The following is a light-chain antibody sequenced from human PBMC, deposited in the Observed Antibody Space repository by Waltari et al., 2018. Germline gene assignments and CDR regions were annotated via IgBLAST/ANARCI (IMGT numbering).Light chain of an antibody. CDR1: QSINRW. CDR3: QQYNSDDWT. CDR2: EGS. J-gene: IGKJ1*01. Sequence: DIQMTQSPSTLSAFVGERVTITCRASQSINRWVAWYQQKPGKAPKLLFHEGSSLVSGVPSRFSGSGSGTEFTLTISSLQPDDFATYYCQQYNSDDWTFGQGTKVEI. V-gene: IGKV1-5*01.